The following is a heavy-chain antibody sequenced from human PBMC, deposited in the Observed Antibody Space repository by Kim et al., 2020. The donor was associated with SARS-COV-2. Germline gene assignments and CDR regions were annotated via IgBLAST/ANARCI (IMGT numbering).Heavy chain of an antibody. J-gene: IGHJ4*02. Sequence: PKSRVTISVDTSKNQFSLKLNSVTATDTAVYYCARQGEYCTSTNCPGNFDYWGQGTLVTVSS. CDR3: ARQGEYCTSTNCPGNFDY. V-gene: IGHV4-39*01. D-gene: IGHD2-2*01.